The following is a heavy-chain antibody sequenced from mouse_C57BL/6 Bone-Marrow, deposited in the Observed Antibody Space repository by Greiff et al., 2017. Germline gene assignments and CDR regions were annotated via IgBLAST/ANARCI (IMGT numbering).Heavy chain of an antibody. J-gene: IGHJ2*01. CDR3: ARYDYFDY. Sequence: EVKLMESGGGLVKPGGSLKLSCAASGFTFSSYTMSWVRQTPEKRLEWVATISGGGGNTYYPDSVKGRFTISRDNAKNTLYLQMSSLRSEDTALYYCARYDYFDYWGQGTTLTVSS. D-gene: IGHD2-10*02. V-gene: IGHV5-9*01. CDR2: ISGGGGNT. CDR1: GFTFSSYT.